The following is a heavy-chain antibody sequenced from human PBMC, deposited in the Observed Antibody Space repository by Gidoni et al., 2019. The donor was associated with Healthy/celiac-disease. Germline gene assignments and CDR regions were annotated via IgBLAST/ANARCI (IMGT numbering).Heavy chain of an antibody. CDR2: ISYDGSNK. CDR1: SRYA. CDR3: ARGVNIVVVPAAMRSRYYYYYMDV. J-gene: IGHJ6*03. V-gene: IGHV3-30*01. Sequence: SRYAMHWVRQAPGKGLEWVAVISYDGSNKYYADSVKGRFTISRDNSKNTLYLQMNSLRAEDTAVYYCARGVNIVVVPAAMRSRYYYYYMDVWGKGTTVTVSS. D-gene: IGHD2-2*01.